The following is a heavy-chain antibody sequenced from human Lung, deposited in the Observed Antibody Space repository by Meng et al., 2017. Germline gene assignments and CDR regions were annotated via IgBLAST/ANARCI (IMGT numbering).Heavy chain of an antibody. CDR3: ARGPTTMAHDFDY. CDR2: INHSGST. V-gene: IGHV4-34*01. CDR1: GGSFSDYY. Sequence: QVQLQQWGPGLFEPPETLSPLGVVSGGSFSDYYWSWIRQPPGKGLEWIGEINHSGSTNYNPSLESRATISVDTSQNNLSLKLSSVTAADSAVYYCARGPTTMAHDFDYWGQGTLVTVSS. J-gene: IGHJ4*02. D-gene: IGHD4-11*01.